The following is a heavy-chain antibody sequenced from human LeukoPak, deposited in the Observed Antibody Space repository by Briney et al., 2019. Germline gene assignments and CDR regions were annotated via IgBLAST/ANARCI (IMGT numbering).Heavy chain of an antibody. V-gene: IGHV4-38-2*02. J-gene: IGHJ3*02. Sequence: PSETLSLTCAVSGYFISSGYYWGWIRQPPGKGLEWIGSNYHSGSTYYNPSLKSRVTISVDTSKNQFSLKLSSVTAADTAVYYCARDGWDYDAFDIWGQGTMVTVSS. D-gene: IGHD1-26*01. CDR1: GYFISSGYY. CDR2: NYHSGST. CDR3: ARDGWDYDAFDI.